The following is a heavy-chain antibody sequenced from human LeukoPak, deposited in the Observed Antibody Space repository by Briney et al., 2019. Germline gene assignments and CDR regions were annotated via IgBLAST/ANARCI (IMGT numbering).Heavy chain of an antibody. D-gene: IGHD6-13*01. V-gene: IGHV3-30*02. Sequence: GGSLRLSCAASGFMFSRYAMIWVRQAPGKGLEWVAFIRYDGSNKYYADSVKGRFAISRDNSKNTLYLQTNSLRAEDTAVYYCAREAGYSSSWKEVDYWGQGTLVTVSS. CDR1: GFMFSRYA. J-gene: IGHJ4*02. CDR2: IRYDGSNK. CDR3: AREAGYSSSWKEVDY.